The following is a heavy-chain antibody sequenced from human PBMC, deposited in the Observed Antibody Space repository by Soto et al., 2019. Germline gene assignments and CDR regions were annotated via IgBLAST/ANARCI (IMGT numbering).Heavy chain of an antibody. CDR1: GYTFNTYG. J-gene: IGHJ3*02. V-gene: IGHV1-18*01. CDR3: SSDLDMVADI. D-gene: IGHD2-2*03. CDR2: INAYNGNR. Sequence: QVHLEQSGPEVKKPGASVKVSCKASGYTFNTYGITWVRQAPGQGLEWMAWINAYNGNRIYAQNFQGRVTVTTDTSTSAAYMVRMSPASDYTAVYFCSSDLDMVADILGLGTMVTVSS.